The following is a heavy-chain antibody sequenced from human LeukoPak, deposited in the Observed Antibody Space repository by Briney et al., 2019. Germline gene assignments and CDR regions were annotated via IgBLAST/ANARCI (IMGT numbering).Heavy chain of an antibody. J-gene: IGHJ4*02. Sequence: GGSLRLSCAASGFTFDDYAMHWVRQAPGKGLEWVSGTSWNSYSIGYADSVKGRFTISRDNAKNSLYLQMNSLRAEDMAFYYCAKDSSGWPLFDYWGQGTLVTVSS. V-gene: IGHV3-9*03. CDR1: GFTFDDYA. CDR3: AKDSSGWPLFDY. CDR2: TSWNSYSI. D-gene: IGHD6-19*01.